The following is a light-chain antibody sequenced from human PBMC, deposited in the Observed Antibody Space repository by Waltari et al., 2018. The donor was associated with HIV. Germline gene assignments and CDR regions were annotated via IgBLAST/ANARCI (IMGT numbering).Light chain of an antibody. CDR1: SSNIAAGYD. Sequence: QSVLTQPPSVSGAPGQRVTISCTGSSSNIAAGYDVPWYQQLPGTAPKLLIYAKNNRASGVPDRFSGSKFGPSASLAITGLQAEDEANYYCQSYDSGLSGSVFGGGTKLTVL. CDR3: QSYDSGLSGSV. CDR2: AKN. V-gene: IGLV1-40*01. J-gene: IGLJ2*01.